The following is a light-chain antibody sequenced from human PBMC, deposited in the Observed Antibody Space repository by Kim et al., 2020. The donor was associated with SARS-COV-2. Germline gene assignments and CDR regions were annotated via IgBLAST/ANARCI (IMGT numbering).Light chain of an antibody. J-gene: IGKJ2*01. Sequence: EIVMTQSPATLSVSPGERATLSCRASQSVSSNFAWYQQKPGQAPRLLIYGASTRATGIPARFSGSGSGTEFTLTISSLQSEDFAVYYCQQYNNWPPYACGQGTKLEI. CDR2: GAS. V-gene: IGKV3-15*01. CDR1: QSVSSN. CDR3: QQYNNWPPYA.